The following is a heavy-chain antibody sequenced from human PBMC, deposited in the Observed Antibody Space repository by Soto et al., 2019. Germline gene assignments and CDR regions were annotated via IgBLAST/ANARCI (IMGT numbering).Heavy chain of an antibody. CDR1: GFTFSNAW. V-gene: IGHV3-15*07. J-gene: IGHJ6*02. CDR2: IKSKTDGGTT. CDR3: TTELKGQQLVWYYYYGMDV. D-gene: IGHD6-13*01. Sequence: EVQLVESGGGLVKPGGSLRLSCAASGFTFSNAWMNWVRQAPGKGLEWVGRIKSKTDGGTTDYAAPVKGRFTISRDDSKNTLYLQMNSLKTEDTAVYYCTTELKGQQLVWYYYYGMDVWGQGTTVTVSS.